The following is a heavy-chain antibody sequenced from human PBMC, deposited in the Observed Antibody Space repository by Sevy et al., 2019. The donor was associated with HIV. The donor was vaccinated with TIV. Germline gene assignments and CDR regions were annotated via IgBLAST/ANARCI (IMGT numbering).Heavy chain of an antibody. CDR2: ISAYNGNT. V-gene: IGHV1-18*01. D-gene: IGHD5-18*01. Sequence: ATVKVSCKASGYTFTSYGISWVRQAPGQGLEWMGWISAYNGNTNYAQKLQGRVTMTTDTSTSTAYMELRSLRSDDTAVYYCARDPADTAMDTEHYYYYYGMDVWGQGTTVTVSS. J-gene: IGHJ6*02. CDR3: ARDPADTAMDTEHYYYYYGMDV. CDR1: GYTFTSYG.